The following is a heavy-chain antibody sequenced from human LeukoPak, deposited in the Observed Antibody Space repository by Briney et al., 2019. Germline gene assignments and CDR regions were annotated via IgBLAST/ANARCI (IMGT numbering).Heavy chain of an antibody. D-gene: IGHD2-21*01. CDR1: GGSISSSSYY. Sequence: SETLSLTCTVSGGSISSSSYYWGWIRQPPGKGLEWIGSIYYSASTYYNPSLKSRFTISVDTSKNQFSLKLSSVTAADTAVYYCARDGYFRGSAFDIWGQGTMVTVSS. V-gene: IGHV4-39*07. J-gene: IGHJ3*02. CDR3: ARDGYFRGSAFDI. CDR2: IYYSAST.